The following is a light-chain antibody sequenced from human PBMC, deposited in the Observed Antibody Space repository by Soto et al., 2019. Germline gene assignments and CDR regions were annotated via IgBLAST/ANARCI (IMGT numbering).Light chain of an antibody. CDR2: GAS. Sequence: DMVLTQSPGTLSLSLGERATLSCRASQSVSSNYLAWYQQKPGQAPRLLIYGASTRATGIPDRFSGGGSGTDFTLTISRLEPEDFAVYYCHQYGSSPQTFGQGTKVDIK. J-gene: IGKJ1*01. V-gene: IGKV3-20*01. CDR1: QSVSSNY. CDR3: HQYGSSPQT.